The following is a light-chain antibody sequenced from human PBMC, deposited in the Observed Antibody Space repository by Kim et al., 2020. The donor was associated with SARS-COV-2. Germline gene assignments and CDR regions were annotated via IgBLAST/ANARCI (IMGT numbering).Light chain of an antibody. J-gene: IGLJ3*02. CDR2: DTN. Sequence: PGGTCTPPVGTSIGTVTSGHYPYWFQQKPGQAPKTLIYDTNIKHSWTPARFSGSLPGDKAALTLSNALPDDEAEYYCMLSYSGAWVFGGGTQLTVL. CDR1: IGTVTSGHY. CDR3: MLSYSGAWV. V-gene: IGLV7-46*01.